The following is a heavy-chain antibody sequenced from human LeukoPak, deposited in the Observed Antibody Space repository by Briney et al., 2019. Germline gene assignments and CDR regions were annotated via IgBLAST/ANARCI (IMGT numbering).Heavy chain of an antibody. J-gene: IGHJ4*02. CDR2: INKSGGIT. Sequence: GGSLRLSCAASGFTFTSYAMSWVRQAPGKGLEWVSTINKSGGITYYADSVKGRFTISRDNSKNTLYLQMDSPGAEDTAVYYCAKTSQYSSGWFDYWGQGTLVTVSS. D-gene: IGHD6-19*01. CDR3: AKTSQYSSGWFDY. V-gene: IGHV3-23*01. CDR1: GFTFTSYA.